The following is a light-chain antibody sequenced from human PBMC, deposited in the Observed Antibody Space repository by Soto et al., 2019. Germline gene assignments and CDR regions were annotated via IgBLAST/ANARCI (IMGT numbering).Light chain of an antibody. CDR3: LQYNNWTEST. CDR1: QSVGSS. J-gene: IGKJ2*01. Sequence: EMELTQSLVALSVSPGEGATLSCRASQSVGSSLAWYQQKPGQPPRILIFGASTRVTGVPARFSGSGSGTEFTLTITILQSDDFAIQYCLQYNNWTESTLGQGAKVDIK. V-gene: IGKV3-15*01. CDR2: GAS.